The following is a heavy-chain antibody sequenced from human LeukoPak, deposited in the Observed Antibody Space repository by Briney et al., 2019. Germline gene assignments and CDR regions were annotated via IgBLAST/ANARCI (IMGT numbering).Heavy chain of an antibody. CDR2: ISYDGSNK. D-gene: IGHD3-3*01. Sequence: GGSLRLSCVASGFTFSSYAMHWVRQAPGKGLEWVTVISYDGSNKNYADSVKGRFTISRDNSKNTLYLQINSLRAEDTAVYYCARHYDGWRSYFDYWGQGTLVTVSS. CDR1: GFTFSSYA. J-gene: IGHJ4*02. V-gene: IGHV3-30-3*01. CDR3: ARHYDGWRSYFDY.